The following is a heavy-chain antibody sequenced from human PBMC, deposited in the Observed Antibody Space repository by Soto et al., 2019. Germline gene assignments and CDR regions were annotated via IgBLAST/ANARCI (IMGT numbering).Heavy chain of an antibody. D-gene: IGHD6-6*01. V-gene: IGHV3-33*01. Sequence: GGSLRLSCAASGFTFSSYGMHWVRQAPGKGLEWVAVIWYDGSNKYYADSVKGRFTISRDNSKNTLYLQMNSLRAEDTAVYYCARNPGGIAARPNYYYGRDVWGKGTTVTVSS. CDR1: GFTFSSYG. CDR2: IWYDGSNK. J-gene: IGHJ6*04. CDR3: ARNPGGIAARPNYYYGRDV.